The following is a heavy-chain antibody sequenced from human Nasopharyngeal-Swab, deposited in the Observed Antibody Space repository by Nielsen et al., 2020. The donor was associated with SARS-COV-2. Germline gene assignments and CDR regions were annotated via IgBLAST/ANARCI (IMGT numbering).Heavy chain of an antibody. CDR1: GFSLSTSGVG. J-gene: IGHJ6*02. CDR3: AHGPWVHRGDYYYGMDV. Sequence: SGPTLVQPTQTLTLTCPFSGFSLSTSGVGVGWIRQPPGKALEWLALIYWDDDKRYSPSLKSRLTITKDTSKNQVVLTMTNMDPVDTAPYYCAHGPWVHRGDYYYGMDVWGQGTTVTVSS. V-gene: IGHV2-5*02. CDR2: IYWDDDK. D-gene: IGHD3-10*01.